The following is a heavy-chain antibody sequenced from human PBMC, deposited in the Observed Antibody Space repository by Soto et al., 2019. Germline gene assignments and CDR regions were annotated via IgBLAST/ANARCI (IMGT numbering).Heavy chain of an antibody. CDR2: IKSKTDGGTT. Sequence: EVQLVESGGGLVKPGGSLRLSCAASGFTFSSYSMNWVRQAPGKGLEWVGRIKSKTDGGTTDYAAPVKGRFTISRDDSKNTLYLQMNSLKTEDTAVYYCTAYSRYCSGGSCYSSPYYGMDVWGQGTTVTVSS. D-gene: IGHD2-15*01. CDR3: TAYSRYCSGGSCYSSPYYGMDV. J-gene: IGHJ6*02. V-gene: IGHV3-15*01. CDR1: GFTFSSYS.